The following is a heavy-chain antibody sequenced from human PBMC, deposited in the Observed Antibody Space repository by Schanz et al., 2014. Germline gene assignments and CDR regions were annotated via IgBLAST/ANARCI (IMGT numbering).Heavy chain of an antibody. CDR3: ARKMKLGVYGGKGHDSLDI. CDR2: MNSVGSNT. J-gene: IGHJ3*02. V-gene: IGHV3-74*02. Sequence: EVQLVESGGGLIQPGGSLRLSCAASGFTFSSHWMHWVRQDPGKGLGWVARMNSVGSNTDYADSVTGRFTISRDNAKNTLYLQMNTLRAEDTAVYYCARKMKLGVYGGKGHDSLDIWGQGTMVTVSS. D-gene: IGHD4-17*01. CDR1: GFTFSSHW.